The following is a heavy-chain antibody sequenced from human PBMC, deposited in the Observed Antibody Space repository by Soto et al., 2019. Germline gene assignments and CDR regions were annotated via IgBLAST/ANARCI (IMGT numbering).Heavy chain of an antibody. CDR2: IYYSGST. J-gene: IGHJ4*02. CDR1: GGSISSGDYY. D-gene: IGHD5-18*01. Sequence: SETLSLTCTVSGGSISSGDYYWSWIRQPPGKGLEWIGYIYYSGSTYYNPSLKSRVTISVDTSKNQFSLKLSSVTAADTAVYYCARTHGYAIDYWGQGTLVTAPQ. CDR3: ARTHGYAIDY. V-gene: IGHV4-30-4*01.